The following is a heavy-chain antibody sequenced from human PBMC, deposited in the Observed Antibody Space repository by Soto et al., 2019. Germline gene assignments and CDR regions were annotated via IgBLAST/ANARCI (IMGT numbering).Heavy chain of an antibody. CDR3: SGDLVGPSWVGFDA. CDR2: ISSSNSTI. D-gene: IGHD1-26*01. J-gene: IGHJ5*02. Sequence: EVPLVESGGGLVQPGGSLRLSCAASGFTFSRYSMNWVRQAPGKGLGWVSYISSSNSTIYYADSVQGRFTISRDNPKNSLYRQMNSLRAEDAAVDYCSGDLVGPSWVGFDAWGQGTRVTVSS. CDR1: GFTFSRYS. V-gene: IGHV3-48*01.